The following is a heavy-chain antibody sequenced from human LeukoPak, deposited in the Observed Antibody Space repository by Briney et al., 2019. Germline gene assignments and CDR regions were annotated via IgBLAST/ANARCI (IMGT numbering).Heavy chain of an antibody. CDR1: GFTFSSYG. D-gene: IGHD6-19*01. Sequence: QTGGSLRLSCAASGFTFSSYGMHWVRQAPGKGLEWVSAISGSGGSTYYADSVRGRFTISRDNSKNTLYLQMNSLRAEDTAVYYCAKYGSGGNYWGQGTLVTVSS. J-gene: IGHJ4*02. V-gene: IGHV3-23*01. CDR2: ISGSGGST. CDR3: AKYGSGGNY.